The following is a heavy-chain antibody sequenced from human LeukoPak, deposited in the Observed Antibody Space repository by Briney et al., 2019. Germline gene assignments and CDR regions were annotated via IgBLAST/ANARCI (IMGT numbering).Heavy chain of an antibody. V-gene: IGHV1-18*01. CDR2: ISAYNGNT. Sequence: GASVKVSCKASGYTFTSYGISWVRQAPGQGLEWMGWISAYNGNTNYAQKLQGRVTMTTDTSTSTAYMELRSLRSDDTAVYYCARDRVYYCSGRYYGADYLYYWGQGTPVTGSS. CDR1: GYTFTSYG. D-gene: IGHD3-10*01. CDR3: ARDRVYYCSGRYYGADYLYY. J-gene: IGHJ4*02.